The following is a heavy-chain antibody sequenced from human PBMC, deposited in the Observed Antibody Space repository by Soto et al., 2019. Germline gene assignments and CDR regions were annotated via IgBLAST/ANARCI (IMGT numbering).Heavy chain of an antibody. CDR3: ARVITMIVAAQYYFDS. CDR2: IYHSGST. J-gene: IGHJ4*02. D-gene: IGHD3-22*01. V-gene: IGHV4-4*02. Sequence: PSETLSLTCAVSGGPISSINWWSWVRQPPGKGLEWIGEIYHSGSTNYNPSLKSRVTISVDKSKNQFSLKLSYVTAADTAVYYCARVITMIVAAQYYFDSWGQGTLVTVSS. CDR1: GGPISSINW.